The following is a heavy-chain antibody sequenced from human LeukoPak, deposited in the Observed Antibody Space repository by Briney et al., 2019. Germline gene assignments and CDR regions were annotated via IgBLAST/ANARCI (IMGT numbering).Heavy chain of an antibody. D-gene: IGHD2-15*01. V-gene: IGHV3-30*04. Sequence: GGSLRLSCAASGFTFSSYAMHWVRQAPGKGLEWVAVISYDGSNKCYADSVKGRFTISRDNSKNTLYLQMNSLRAEDTAVYYCARDLKDIVVVVAATWDVWGKGTTVTVSS. CDR3: ARDLKDIVVVVAATWDV. CDR2: ISYDGSNK. J-gene: IGHJ6*04. CDR1: GFTFSSYA.